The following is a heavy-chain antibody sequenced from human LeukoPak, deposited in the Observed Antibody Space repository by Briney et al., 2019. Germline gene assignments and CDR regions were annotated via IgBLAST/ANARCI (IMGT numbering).Heavy chain of an antibody. CDR2: CDSDGSGT. CDR3: ATSSVWGGAFNI. V-gene: IGHV3-74*01. CDR1: GFTFSSYW. J-gene: IGHJ3*02. Sequence: PGGSLRLSCAASGFTFSSYWMYWVRQAPGKGLMWVSRCDSDGSGTTYVDSVKGRFTVSRDNAKNTLYLQMSSLRAEDTAVYYCATSSVWGGAFNIWGKGQWSPSLQ. D-gene: IGHD3-16*01.